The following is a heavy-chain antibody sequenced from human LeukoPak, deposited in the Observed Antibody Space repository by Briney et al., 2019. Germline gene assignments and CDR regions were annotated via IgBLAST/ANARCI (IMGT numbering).Heavy chain of an antibody. J-gene: IGHJ4*02. Sequence: GGSLRLSCTASGLTFGDYAMTWVRQAPGKGLEWVGFIRSKVYGGTPEYAASVKGRFTISRDDSQGIAYLQMNSLKTEDTAVYYCTRDQTPYYWGQGTLVTVSS. CDR1: GLTFGDYA. V-gene: IGHV3-49*04. CDR3: TRDQTPYY. CDR2: IRSKVYGGTP.